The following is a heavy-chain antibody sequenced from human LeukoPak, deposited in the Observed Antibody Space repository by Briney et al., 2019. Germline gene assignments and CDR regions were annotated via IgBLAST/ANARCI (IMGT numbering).Heavy chain of an antibody. CDR1: GGSISGVDYY. CDR2: IYLMGRT. Sequence: SETLSLTCSVSGGSISGVDYYWAWIRQPPGKGLEWIGTIYLMGRTYYNPSLKSRLTISVDTSKNQFSLKLTSVTAADTAVYYCARHSWTNIGYNWFDPWGHGTLVTVSS. CDR3: ARHSWTNIGYNWFDP. D-gene: IGHD2-8*01. V-gene: IGHV4-39*01. J-gene: IGHJ5*02.